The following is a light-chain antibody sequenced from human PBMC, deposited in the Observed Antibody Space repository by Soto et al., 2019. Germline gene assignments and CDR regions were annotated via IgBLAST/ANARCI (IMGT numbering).Light chain of an antibody. J-gene: IGLJ1*01. CDR2: EVT. Sequence: QSALTQPASVSGSPGQSITISCTGTSSDFGAYNYVSWYQHHAGKVPKLLIYEVTNRPSGVSDRFSGSKSGNTASLTISGLQAEDEADYYCSSKRDSSTLFVFGTGTRSPS. V-gene: IGLV2-14*01. CDR1: SSDFGAYNY. CDR3: SSKRDSSTLFV.